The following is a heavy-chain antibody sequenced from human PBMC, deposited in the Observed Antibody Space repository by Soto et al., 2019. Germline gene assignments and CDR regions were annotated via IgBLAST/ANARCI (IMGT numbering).Heavy chain of an antibody. CDR2: ISYDGSNK. CDR3: ARDSQDWSGYYIRTRGRIYYGMDV. V-gene: IGHV3-30-3*01. CDR1: GFTFSSYA. J-gene: IGHJ6*02. Sequence: LRLSCAASGFTFSSYAMHWVRQAPGKGLEWVAVISYDGSNKYYADSVKGRFTISRDNSKNTLYLQMNSLRAEDTAVYYCARDSQDWSGYYIRTRGRIYYGMDVWGQGTTVTVSS. D-gene: IGHD3-3*01.